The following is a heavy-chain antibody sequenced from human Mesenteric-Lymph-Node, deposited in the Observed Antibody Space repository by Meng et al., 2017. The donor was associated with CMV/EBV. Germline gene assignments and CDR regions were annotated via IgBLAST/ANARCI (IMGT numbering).Heavy chain of an antibody. CDR2: ISSSSSYI. CDR1: GFTFDDYG. V-gene: IGHV3-21*01. J-gene: IGHJ4*02. CDR3: ARDAEGDLWSGGYFGY. D-gene: IGHD3-3*01. Sequence: GESLKISCAASGFTFDDYGMSWVRQAPGKGLEWVSSISSSSSYIYYADSVKGRFTISRDNAKNSLYLQMNSLRAEDTAVYYCARDAEGDLWSGGYFGYWGQGTLVTVSS.